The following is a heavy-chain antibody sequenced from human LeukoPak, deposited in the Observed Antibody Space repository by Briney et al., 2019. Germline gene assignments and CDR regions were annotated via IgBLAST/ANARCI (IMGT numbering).Heavy chain of an antibody. J-gene: IGHJ3*02. V-gene: IGHV1-2*02. Sequence: ASVKVSCKASGYTFTGYYMHWVRQAPGQGLEWMGWINPNSGGTNYAQKFQGRVTMTRDTSISTAYMELSRLRSDDTAVYYCARVAVRGVDLDAFDIWGQGTMVTVSS. CDR1: GYTFTGYY. CDR2: INPNSGGT. D-gene: IGHD3-10*01. CDR3: ARVAVRGVDLDAFDI.